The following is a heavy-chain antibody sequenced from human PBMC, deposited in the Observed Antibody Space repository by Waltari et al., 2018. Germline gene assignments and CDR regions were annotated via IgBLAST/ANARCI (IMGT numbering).Heavy chain of an antibody. CDR2: ISGSGGST. V-gene: IGHV3-23*04. D-gene: IGHD3-3*01. Sequence: EVQLVESGGGLVQPGGSLRLSCAASGFTFSSYAMSWVRQAPGQGLEWVSAISGSGGSTYYADSVKGRFTIARDNSKNTLYLQMNSLRAEDTAVYYCAKDGEYDFWSDRDAFDIWGQGTMVTVSS. CDR1: GFTFSSYA. J-gene: IGHJ3*02. CDR3: AKDGEYDFWSDRDAFDI.